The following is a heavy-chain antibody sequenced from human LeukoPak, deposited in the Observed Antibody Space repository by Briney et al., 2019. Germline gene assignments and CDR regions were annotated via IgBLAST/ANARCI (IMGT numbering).Heavy chain of an antibody. Sequence: GGSLRLSCAASGFTFSSYAMSWVRQALGKGLEWVSAISGSGGSTYYADSVKGRFTISRDNYKNTLYLQMNSLRAEDTAVYYCAKVSSSAPYFDYWGQGTLVTVSS. CDR2: ISGSGGST. V-gene: IGHV3-23*01. CDR3: AKVSSSAPYFDY. CDR1: GFTFSSYA. D-gene: IGHD6-6*01. J-gene: IGHJ4*02.